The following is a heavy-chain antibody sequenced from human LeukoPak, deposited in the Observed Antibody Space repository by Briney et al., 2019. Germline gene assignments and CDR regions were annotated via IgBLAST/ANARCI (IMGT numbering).Heavy chain of an antibody. CDR1: GFNFNSNS. D-gene: IGHD6-6*01. CDR2: ISSSSSYI. J-gene: IGHJ3*02. CDR3: AREIVARPGGFDT. Sequence: PGGSLRLSCAASGFNFNSNSMNWVRQAPGKGLEWVSSISSSSSYIYYADSVKGRFTISRDNVKKSLYLQMNSLRAEDTAVYYCAREIVARPGGFDTWGQGTMVTVSS. V-gene: IGHV3-21*01.